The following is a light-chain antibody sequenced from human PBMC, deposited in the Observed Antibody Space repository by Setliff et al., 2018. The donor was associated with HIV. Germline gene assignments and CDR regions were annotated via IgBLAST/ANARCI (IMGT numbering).Light chain of an antibody. J-gene: IGLJ2*01. CDR1: NSNIGAGFD. Sequence: QSVLTQPPSVSGAPGQRVTLSCTGSNSNIGAGFDVHWYQQLPGTAPKLLIYGNNNRPSGVPERFSGSKSGTSASLTIIGLQAEDETGYYCQSYDSRLRGVIFGGGTKGTVL. V-gene: IGLV1-40*01. CDR2: GNN. CDR3: QSYDSRLRGVI.